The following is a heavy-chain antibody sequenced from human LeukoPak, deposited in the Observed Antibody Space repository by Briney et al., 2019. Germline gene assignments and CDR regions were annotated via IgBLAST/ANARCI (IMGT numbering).Heavy chain of an antibody. V-gene: IGHV3-30*02. CDR1: GFTFSSYG. Sequence: GGSLRLSCAASGFTFSSYGMHWVRQAPGKGLEWVAFIRYDGSNKYYADSVKGRFTISRDNSKNTLYLQMNSLRAEDTAVYYCARDHAYAFDIWGQGTLVTVSS. J-gene: IGHJ3*02. D-gene: IGHD2-2*01. CDR3: ARDHAYAFDI. CDR2: IRYDGSNK.